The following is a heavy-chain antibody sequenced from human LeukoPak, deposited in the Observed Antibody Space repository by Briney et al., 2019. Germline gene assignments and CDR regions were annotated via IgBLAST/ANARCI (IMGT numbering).Heavy chain of an antibody. CDR3: ARDYCSSTSCLFDY. CDR1: GFTVSSNY. J-gene: IGHJ4*02. Sequence: GGSLRLSCAASGFTVSSNYMSWVRQAPGKGLEWVSVIYSCGSTYYADSVKGRFTISRDNSKNTLYLQMNSLRAEDTAVYYCARDYCSSTSCLFDYWGQGTLVTVSS. V-gene: IGHV3-66*03. D-gene: IGHD2-2*01. CDR2: IYSCGST.